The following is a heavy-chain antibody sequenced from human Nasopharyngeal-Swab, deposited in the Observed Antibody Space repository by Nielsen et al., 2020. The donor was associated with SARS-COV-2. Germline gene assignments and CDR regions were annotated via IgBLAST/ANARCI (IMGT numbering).Heavy chain of an antibody. D-gene: IGHD6-19*01. V-gene: IGHV1-2*06. J-gene: IGHJ4*02. Sequence: ASVKVSCKASGYTFTGYYMHWVRQAPGQGLEWMGRINPNSGGTNYAQKFQGRVTMTRDTSISTAYMELRSLRSDDTAVYYCARRVKYSSGWYPDYWGQGTLVTVSS. CDR3: ARRVKYSSGWYPDY. CDR1: GYTFTGYY. CDR2: INPNSGGT.